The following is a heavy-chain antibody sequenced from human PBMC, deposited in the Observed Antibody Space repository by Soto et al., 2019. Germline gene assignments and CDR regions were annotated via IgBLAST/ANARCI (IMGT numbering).Heavy chain of an antibody. J-gene: IGHJ6*02. CDR3: ARGVIVVPAAIAGMDV. V-gene: IGHV1-69*13. Sequence: SVKVSCKASGGTFSSYAISWVRQAPGQGLEWMGGIIPIFGTANYAQKFQGRVTITADESTSTAYMELSSLRSEDTAVYYCARGVIVVPAAIAGMDVWGQGTTVTVS. D-gene: IGHD2-2*01. CDR1: GGTFSSYA. CDR2: IIPIFGTA.